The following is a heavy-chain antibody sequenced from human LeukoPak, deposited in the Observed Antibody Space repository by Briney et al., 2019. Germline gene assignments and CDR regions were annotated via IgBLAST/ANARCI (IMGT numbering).Heavy chain of an antibody. CDR1: GDSVSNNIAT. CDR3: ARRLTQYDCFDP. J-gene: IGHJ5*02. Sequence: SQTLSLTCAISGDSVSNNIATWNWIRQSPSRGLEWLGRTYYRSTWCNDYAVSVRGRITVNPDTSKNQFSLHLNSVTPEDAAVYYCARRLTQYDCFDPWGQGILVTVSS. CDR2: TYYRSTWCN. D-gene: IGHD2-2*01. V-gene: IGHV6-1*01.